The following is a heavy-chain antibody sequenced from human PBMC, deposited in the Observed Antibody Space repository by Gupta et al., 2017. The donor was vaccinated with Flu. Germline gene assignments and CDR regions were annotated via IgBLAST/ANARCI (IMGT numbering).Heavy chain of an antibody. D-gene: IGHD2-2*01. Sequence: HGVRQAPGQGLEWMGRINPNSGGTKYAQNFQGRVTMTRDTSISTAYMDLSRLKADDTAVYYCARVSYCSTTSCFQPFDFWGQGALVTVSS. CDR3: ARVSYCSTTSCFQPFDF. J-gene: IGHJ4*02. V-gene: IGHV1-2*06. CDR2: INPNSGGT.